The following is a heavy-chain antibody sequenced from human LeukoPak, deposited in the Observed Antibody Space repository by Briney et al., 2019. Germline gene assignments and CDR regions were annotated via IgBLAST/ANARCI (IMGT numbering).Heavy chain of an antibody. V-gene: IGHV1-69*01. J-gene: IGHJ3*02. Sequence: SVKVSCKASGGTFSSYAISWVRQAPGQGLEWMGGIIPIFGTANYAQKFQGRVTITADESTSTAYMELSSLRSEDTAVYYCARDHPPRRTTLTLIIWGQGKMVTVSS. CDR3: ARDHPPRRTTLTLII. CDR2: IIPIFGTA. D-gene: IGHD4-17*01. CDR1: GGTFSSYA.